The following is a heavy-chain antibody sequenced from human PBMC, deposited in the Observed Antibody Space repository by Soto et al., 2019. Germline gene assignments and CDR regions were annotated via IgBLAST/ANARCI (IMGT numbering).Heavy chain of an antibody. V-gene: IGHV4-31*03. J-gene: IGHJ5*01. D-gene: IGHD3-22*01. CDR3: ARARAVVTRRWFDS. Sequence: SETLSLTCTVSSGSMYSGGYYWSWLRQHPGKGLEWIGFIYYSGTSYYNPSLQSRVTIFVDPSKNQFSLRLTSVTAADTAVYYCARARAVVTRRWFDSWGQGALVTVS. CDR1: SGSMYSGGYY. CDR2: IYYSGTS.